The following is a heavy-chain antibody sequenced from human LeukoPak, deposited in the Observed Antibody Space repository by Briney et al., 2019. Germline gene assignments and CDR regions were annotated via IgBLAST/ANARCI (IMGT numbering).Heavy chain of an antibody. D-gene: IGHD3-16*01. V-gene: IGHV4-59*01. CDR2: IYYTGST. CDR1: GGSISSYY. CDR3: ARSGKSAYIFDY. J-gene: IGHJ4*02. Sequence: KPSETLSLTCTVSGGSISSYYWSWIRQPPGKGLEWIGYIYYTGSTNYNPSLKSRVTISVDTSKNQFSLKLSSVTAADTAVYYCARSGKSAYIFDYWGQGTLVTVSS.